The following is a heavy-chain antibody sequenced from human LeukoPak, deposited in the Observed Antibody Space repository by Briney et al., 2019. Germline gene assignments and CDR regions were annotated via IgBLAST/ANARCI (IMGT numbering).Heavy chain of an antibody. Sequence: PGGTLRLSCAATGFTFSSYGMSWVRQAPGKGLEWVSAISGSGGSTYYADSVKGRFTISRDNSKNTLYLQMNSLRAEDTAVYYCAKNYYDSSGYYFAAFDIWGQGTMVTVSS. J-gene: IGHJ3*02. V-gene: IGHV3-23*01. CDR3: AKNYYDSSGYYFAAFDI. CDR1: GFTFSSYG. D-gene: IGHD3-22*01. CDR2: ISGSGGST.